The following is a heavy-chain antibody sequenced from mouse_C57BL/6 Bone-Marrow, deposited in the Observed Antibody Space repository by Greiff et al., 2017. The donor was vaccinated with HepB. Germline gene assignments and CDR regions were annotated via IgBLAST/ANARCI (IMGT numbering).Heavy chain of an antibody. Sequence: VQLQQSGAELVRPGASVKLSCTASGFNIKDYYMHWVKQRPEQGLEWIGRIDPEDGDTEYAPKFQGKATMTADTSSNTAYLQLSSLTSEDTAVYYCTKGWLLYYAMDYWGQGTSVTVSS. D-gene: IGHD2-3*01. J-gene: IGHJ4*01. V-gene: IGHV14-1*01. CDR1: GFNIKDYY. CDR3: TKGWLLYYAMDY. CDR2: IDPEDGDT.